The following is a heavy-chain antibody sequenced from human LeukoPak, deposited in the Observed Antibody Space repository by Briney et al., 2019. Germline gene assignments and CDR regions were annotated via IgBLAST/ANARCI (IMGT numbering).Heavy chain of an antibody. D-gene: IGHD5-18*01. CDR1: GFTFSSYG. V-gene: IGHV3-30*18. Sequence: GGSLRLSCAASGFTFSSYGMHWVRQAPGKGLEWVAVISYDGSNKYYADSVKGRFTISRDNSKNTLYLQMNSLRAEDTAVYYGAKGDTAIMPDAFDIWGQGTMVTVSS. CDR3: AKGDTAIMPDAFDI. J-gene: IGHJ3*02. CDR2: ISYDGSNK.